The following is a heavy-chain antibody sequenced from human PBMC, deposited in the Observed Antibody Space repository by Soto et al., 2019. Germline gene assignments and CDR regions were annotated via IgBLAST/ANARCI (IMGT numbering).Heavy chain of an antibody. Sequence: PSLTCTFAGFSVLDYQWSWVLQPPGPGLEWIGFIFYRRNTNYSPSLASRVTISVDTSNSQFSLNLRSVTTADTAVYYCPSRAKDNSGWSTFGECGQVDLVTVS. J-gene: IGHJ4*02. CDR1: GFSVLDYQ. CDR3: PSRAKDNSGWSTFGE. D-gene: IGHD6-19*01. V-gene: IGHV4-59*02. CDR2: IFYRRNT.